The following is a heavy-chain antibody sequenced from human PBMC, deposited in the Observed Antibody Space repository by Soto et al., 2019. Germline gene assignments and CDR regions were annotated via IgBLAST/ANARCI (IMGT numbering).Heavy chain of an antibody. J-gene: IGHJ4*02. V-gene: IGHV4-59*08. D-gene: IGHD1-26*01. CDR2: IYYSGST. CDR1: GGSISSYY. Sequence: SETLSLTCPVSGGSISSYYWSWIRQPPGKGLEWIGYIYYSGSTNYNPSLKSRVTISVDTSKNQFSLKLSSVTAADTAVYYCARARVGASSFDYWGQGTLVTVSS. CDR3: ARARVGASSFDY.